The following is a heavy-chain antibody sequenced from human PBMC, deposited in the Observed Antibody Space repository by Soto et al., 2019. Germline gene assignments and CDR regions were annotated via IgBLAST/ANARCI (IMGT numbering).Heavy chain of an antibody. CDR1: GGTFSSYA. J-gene: IGHJ6*02. Sequence: SVKVSCKASGGTFSSYAISWVRQPPGQGLEWMGGIIPIFGTANYAQKFQGRVTITADKSTSTAYTELSSLRSEDTAVYYCASNYDFWSGYYSGNYYYYGMDVWGQGTTVTVSS. CDR2: IIPIFGTA. V-gene: IGHV1-69*06. CDR3: ASNYDFWSGYYSGNYYYYGMDV. D-gene: IGHD3-3*01.